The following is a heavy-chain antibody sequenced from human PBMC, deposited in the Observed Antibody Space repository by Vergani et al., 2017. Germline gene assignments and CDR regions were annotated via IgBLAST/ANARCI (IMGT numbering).Heavy chain of an antibody. CDR1: GRTFSSYA. J-gene: IGHJ1*01. V-gene: IGHV1-69*13. CDR2: IIPIFGTA. D-gene: IGHD3-9*01. Sequence: QVQLVQSGAEVKKPGSSVKVSCKASGRTFSSYAISWVRQAPGQGLEWMGRIIPIFGTANYAQKFHGRVTITADESTSTAYMELSSLRSEDTAVYYCARGGLNTHRYDILTGYYMGFAEYFQHWGQGTLVTVSS. CDR3: ARGGLNTHRYDILTGYYMGFAEYFQH.